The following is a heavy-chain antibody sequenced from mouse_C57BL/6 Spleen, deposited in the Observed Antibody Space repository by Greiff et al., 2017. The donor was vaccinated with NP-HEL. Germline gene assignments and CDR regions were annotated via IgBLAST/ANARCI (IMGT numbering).Heavy chain of an antibody. V-gene: IGHV5-4*01. Sequence: EVQVVESGGGLVKPGGSLKLSCAASGFTFSSYAMSWVRQTPEKRLEWVATISDGGSYTYYPDNVKGRFTISRDNAKNNLYLQMSHLKSEDTAMYYCARDLLWLRGAMDYWGQGTSVTVSS. CDR3: ARDLLWLRGAMDY. D-gene: IGHD2-2*01. CDR2: ISDGGSYT. J-gene: IGHJ4*01. CDR1: GFTFSSYA.